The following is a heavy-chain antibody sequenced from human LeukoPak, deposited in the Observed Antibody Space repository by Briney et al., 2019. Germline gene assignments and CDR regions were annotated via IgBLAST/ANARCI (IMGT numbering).Heavy chain of an antibody. Sequence: PSETLSLTCAVYGGSFSGYYWSWIRHPPGKGLEWIGEINHSGSTNYNPSLKSRVTISVDTSKNQFSLKLSSVTAADTAVYYCAKGSSSWLNWFDPWGQGTLVTVSS. V-gene: IGHV4-34*01. CDR1: GGSFSGYY. CDR3: AKGSSSWLNWFDP. D-gene: IGHD6-13*01. J-gene: IGHJ5*02. CDR2: INHSGST.